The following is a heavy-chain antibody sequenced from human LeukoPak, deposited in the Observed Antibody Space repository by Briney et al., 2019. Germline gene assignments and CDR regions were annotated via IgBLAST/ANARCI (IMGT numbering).Heavy chain of an antibody. V-gene: IGHV3-7*03. CDR1: GFTFSGFW. J-gene: IGHJ4*02. D-gene: IGHD2-15*01. CDR2: INSDGSEG. Sequence: GGSLRLSCAVSGFTFSGFWMSWSRQAPGKGLEWVASINSDGSEGYYADVVKGRFTISRDNAKNSLYLQINSLRAEDTAVYYLAKPLGFCRYGSCHLPLRGPGT. CDR3: AKPLGFCRYGSCHLPL.